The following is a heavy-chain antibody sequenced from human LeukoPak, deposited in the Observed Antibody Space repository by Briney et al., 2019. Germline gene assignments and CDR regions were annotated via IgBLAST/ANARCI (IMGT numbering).Heavy chain of an antibody. D-gene: IGHD1-1*01. CDR1: GFTLRTYC. J-gene: IGHJ4*02. CDR3: ARNRGTSD. Sequence: GGSLRLSCAASGFTLRTYCMTWVRQAPGKGREWVANIGEDESETNYVDSVKGRFTISRDNAKNSLYLQMNSLRAEDTAVYYCARNRGTSDWGQGTRVTVSS. CDR2: IGEDESET. V-gene: IGHV3-7*01.